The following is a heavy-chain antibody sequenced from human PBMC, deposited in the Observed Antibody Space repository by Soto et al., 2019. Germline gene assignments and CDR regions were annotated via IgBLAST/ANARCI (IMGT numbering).Heavy chain of an antibody. V-gene: IGHV1-18*01. J-gene: IGHJ4*02. CDR2: ISAYNGNT. D-gene: IGHD6-19*01. CDR3: ARDGSGWYKVPDY. Sequence: VKVSCKASGYPLYRYGIRWGRQGPGQGLEWMGWISAYNGNTNYAQKLQGRVTMTTDTSTSTAYMELRSLRSDDTAVYYCARDGSGWYKVPDYWGQGTLVTVSS. CDR1: GYPLYRYG.